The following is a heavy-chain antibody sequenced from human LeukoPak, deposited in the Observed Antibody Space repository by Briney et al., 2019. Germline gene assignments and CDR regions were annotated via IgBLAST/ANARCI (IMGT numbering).Heavy chain of an antibody. CDR2: IYYSGST. V-gene: IGHV4-39*02. CDR1: GGSISSSSYY. CDR3: ARDGGEGYFDWSPINWFDP. J-gene: IGHJ5*02. D-gene: IGHD3-9*01. Sequence: SETLSLTCTVSGGSISSSSYYWGWIRQPPGKGLEWIGSIYYSGSTYYNPSLKSRVTISVDTSKNQFSLKLSSVTAADTAVYYCARDGGEGYFDWSPINWFDPWGQGTLVTVSS.